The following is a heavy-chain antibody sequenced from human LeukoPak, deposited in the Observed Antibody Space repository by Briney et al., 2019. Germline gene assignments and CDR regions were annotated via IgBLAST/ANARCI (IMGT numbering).Heavy chain of an antibody. CDR2: ISSSSSSI. CDR3: ARMYSDSSGYDHDALDI. Sequence: AGGSLRLSCAASGFIFSSYSMNWVRQAPGKGLEWVSYISSSSSSIYYADCVKGRFTISRDNAKNSLYLQMNSLRAEDTAVYYCARMYSDSSGYDHDALDIWGQGTMVTVSS. V-gene: IGHV3-48*01. J-gene: IGHJ3*02. CDR1: GFIFSSYS. D-gene: IGHD3-22*01.